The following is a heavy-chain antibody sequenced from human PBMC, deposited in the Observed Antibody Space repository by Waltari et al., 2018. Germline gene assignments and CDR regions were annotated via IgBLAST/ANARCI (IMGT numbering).Heavy chain of an antibody. Sequence: QVQLVQSGAEVKKPGASVKVSCKVSGYTLTELSMHWVRQAPVKGLEWMGGFDPEDGETIYAQKFQGRVTMTEDTSTDTAYMELSSLRSEDTAVYYCATSIYCSSTSCTPRDGWFDPWGQGTLVTVSS. J-gene: IGHJ5*02. CDR1: GYTLTELS. V-gene: IGHV1-24*01. CDR3: ATSIYCSSTSCTPRDGWFDP. CDR2: FDPEDGET. D-gene: IGHD2-2*01.